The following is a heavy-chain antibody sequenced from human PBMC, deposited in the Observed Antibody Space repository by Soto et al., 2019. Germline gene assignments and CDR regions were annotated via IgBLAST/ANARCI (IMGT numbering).Heavy chain of an antibody. D-gene: IGHD6-19*01. CDR3: ARFPSPGYSSGWYYFDY. CDR1: GGSISSSSSY. V-gene: IGHV4-39*07. Sequence: SETLSLTCTVSGGSISSSSSYWGWIRQPPGKGLEWIGTIYYSGSTYYNPSLKSRVTISVDTSKNQFSLKLSSVTAADTAVYYCARFPSPGYSSGWYYFDYWGQGTLVTISS. J-gene: IGHJ4*02. CDR2: IYYSGST.